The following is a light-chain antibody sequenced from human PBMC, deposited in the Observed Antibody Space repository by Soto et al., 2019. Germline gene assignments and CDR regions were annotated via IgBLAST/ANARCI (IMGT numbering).Light chain of an antibody. Sequence: DIQMTQSPSSLSASVGDRVTITCRASQSISSYLNWYQQKPGKAPKLLIYDASSFQSGVPSRFSGSRSGTDFTLSISSLQPEDFATYSCQPSYSTPWAFGQGTKVEIK. CDR2: DAS. V-gene: IGKV1-39*01. CDR3: QPSYSTPWA. CDR1: QSISSY. J-gene: IGKJ1*01.